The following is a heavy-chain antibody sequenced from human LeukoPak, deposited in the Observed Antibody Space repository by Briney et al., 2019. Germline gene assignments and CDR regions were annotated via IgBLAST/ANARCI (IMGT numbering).Heavy chain of an antibody. CDR2: ISWNSGSI. CDR3: ARVIQSGLRYFDY. V-gene: IGHV3-9*01. J-gene: IGHJ4*02. Sequence: GGFLRLSCAASGFTFDDYAMHWVRQAPGKGLEWVSGISWNSGSIGYADSVKGRFTISRDNAKNSLYLQMNSLRAEDTALYYCARVIQSGLRYFDYWGQGTLVTVSS. D-gene: IGHD6-25*01. CDR1: GFTFDDYA.